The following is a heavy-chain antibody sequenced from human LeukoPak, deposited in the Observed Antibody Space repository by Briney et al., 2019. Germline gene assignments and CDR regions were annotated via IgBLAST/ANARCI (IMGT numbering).Heavy chain of an antibody. CDR1: GFVFSDYG. D-gene: IGHD2-2*01. Sequence: GGSLRLSCAPSGFVFSDYGIHRGRQAPGKGLEWVAFIRYDGSDPNYPDSVKGRFTISRDNSKNMVQLQMNSLRVEDTAVYYCAQDRFCSSDSCSFGTTWFDPWGQGTLVTVSS. CDR3: AQDRFCSSDSCSFGTTWFDP. V-gene: IGHV3-30*02. CDR2: IRYDGSDP. J-gene: IGHJ5*02.